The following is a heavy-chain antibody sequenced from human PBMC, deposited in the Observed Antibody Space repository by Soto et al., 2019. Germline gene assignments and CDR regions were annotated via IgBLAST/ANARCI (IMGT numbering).Heavy chain of an antibody. V-gene: IGHV5-10-1*01. CDR1: GYSFTSYW. Sequence: LGESLKISCKGSGYSFTSYWISWVRQMPGKGLEWMGRIDPSDSYTNYSPSFQGHVTISADKSISTAYLQWSSLKASDTAMYYCARHPRFGELPFDYWGQGTLVTVSS. J-gene: IGHJ4*02. CDR3: ARHPRFGELPFDY. D-gene: IGHD3-10*01. CDR2: IDPSDSYT.